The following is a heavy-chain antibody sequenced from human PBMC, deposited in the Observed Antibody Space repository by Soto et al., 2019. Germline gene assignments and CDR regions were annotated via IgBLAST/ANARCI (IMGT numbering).Heavy chain of an antibody. J-gene: IGHJ4*02. CDR1: SGSISGYNW. Sequence: QVQLQESGPGLVKPSGTLSLTCAVSSGSISGYNWWGWVRQSPGKGLEWIGDIYHSGSTGYNPSLKSRVAMFVDKSKNQFSLTLNSVTAADTAVYYCARISVIPAAIGFDSWGQGVLVTVSS. CDR2: IYHSGST. CDR3: ARISVIPAAIGFDS. D-gene: IGHD2-2*01. V-gene: IGHV4-4*02.